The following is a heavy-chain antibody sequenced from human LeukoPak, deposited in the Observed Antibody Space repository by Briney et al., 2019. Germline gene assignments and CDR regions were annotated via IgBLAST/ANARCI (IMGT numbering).Heavy chain of an antibody. CDR1: GGTFSSYA. CDR2: IIPIFGTA. J-gene: IGHJ3*02. V-gene: IGHV1-69*06. Sequence: SVTVSCKASGGTFSSYAISWLRQAPGQGLEWMGGIIPIFGTANYAQKFQGRVTITADKSTSTAYMELSSLRSEDTAVYYCARDDTVPYSKNAFDIWGQGTMVTVSS. CDR3: ARDDTVPYSKNAFDI. D-gene: IGHD6-13*01.